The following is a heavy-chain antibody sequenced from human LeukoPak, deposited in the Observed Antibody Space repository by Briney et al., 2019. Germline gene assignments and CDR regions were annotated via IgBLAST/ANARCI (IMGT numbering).Heavy chain of an antibody. V-gene: IGHV3-66*01. D-gene: IGHD1-26*01. J-gene: IGHJ4*02. CDR2: FYNGGST. Sequence: GGSLRLSCAASGFTVSSNHMSWVRQAPGKGLEWVSVFYNGGSTNYADSVKGRFTISSDNSKNTLYLQMNSLRAEDTAVYYCARRLYRGSYYFDSWGQGTLVTVSS. CDR3: ARRLYRGSYYFDS. CDR1: GFTVSSNH.